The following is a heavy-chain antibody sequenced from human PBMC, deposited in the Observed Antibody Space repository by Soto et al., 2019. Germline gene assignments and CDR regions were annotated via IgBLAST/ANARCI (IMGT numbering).Heavy chain of an antibody. D-gene: IGHD3-22*01. CDR3: ATRPLLPGAP. CDR2: IYSGGST. Sequence: EVQLVESGGGLIQPGGSLRLSCAASGFTFSSNDMNWVRQAPGKGLEWVSLIYSGGSTYYADSVRRGFTISRDNSNNTLYLHMSSLRAEDTAVYYCATRPLLPGAPWGQGTMVTVSS. CDR1: GFTFSSND. J-gene: IGHJ3*01. V-gene: IGHV3-53*01.